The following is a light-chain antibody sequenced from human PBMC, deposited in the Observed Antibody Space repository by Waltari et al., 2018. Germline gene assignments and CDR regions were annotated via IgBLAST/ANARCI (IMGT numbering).Light chain of an antibody. CDR2: ASS. CDR1: QNIGSY. CDR3: QQYYTYPRT. V-gene: IGKV1-8*01. Sequence: AIRMTQSPSSFSASKGDRVTITCRANQNIGSYLAWYQQKPGKAPKLLIDASSTLQSGVPSRFSGSGAGTDFTLTISCLQSEDCATYFCQQYYTYPRTFGQGTFVEV. J-gene: IGKJ1*01.